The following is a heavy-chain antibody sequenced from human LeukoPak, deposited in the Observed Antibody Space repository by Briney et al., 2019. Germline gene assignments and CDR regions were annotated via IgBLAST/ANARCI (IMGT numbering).Heavy chain of an antibody. V-gene: IGHV1-2*02. Sequence: GASVKVSRKASGYTFTGYYMHWVRQAPGQGLEWMGWINPNSGGTNYAQKFQGRVTMTRDTSISTAYMELSRLRSDDTAVYYCARGVVDIVATIQLDYWGQGTLVTVSS. D-gene: IGHD5-12*01. J-gene: IGHJ4*02. CDR3: ARGVVDIVATIQLDY. CDR2: INPNSGGT. CDR1: GYTFTGYY.